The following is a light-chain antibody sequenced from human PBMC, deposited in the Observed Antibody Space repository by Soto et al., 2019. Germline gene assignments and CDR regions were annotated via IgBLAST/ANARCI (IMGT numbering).Light chain of an antibody. CDR2: LNSDGSH. V-gene: IGLV4-69*01. J-gene: IGLJ2*01. CDR3: QTWVTGIVV. Sequence: QPVLTQSPSASASLGASVNLTCTLSSGHSSYAIAWHQQQPEKGPRYLMKLNSDGSHTKGDGIPDRFSGSSSGAERYLTISSLQSEDEADYYCQTWVTGIVVFGGGTQLTVL. CDR1: SGHSSYA.